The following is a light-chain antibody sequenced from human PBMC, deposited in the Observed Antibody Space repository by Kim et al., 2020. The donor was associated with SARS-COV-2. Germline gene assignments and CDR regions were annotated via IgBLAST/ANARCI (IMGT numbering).Light chain of an antibody. CDR1: SSDVGGYNY. V-gene: IGLV2-14*03. J-gene: IGLJ1*01. Sequence: GQSSTSSCKGTSSDVGGYNYVSWYQPHPGKAPKLMISDVTNRPSGVSNRFSGSKSGNTASLTISGLQAEDEADYYCASYRSSITYVFGTGTKVTVL. CDR2: DVT. CDR3: ASYRSSITYV.